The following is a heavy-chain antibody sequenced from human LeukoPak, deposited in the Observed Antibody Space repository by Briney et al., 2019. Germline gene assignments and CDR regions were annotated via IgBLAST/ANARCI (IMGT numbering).Heavy chain of an antibody. Sequence: GGSLRLSCAASGFTFISYSMNWVRQAPGKVLEWISYISSSSSTTYYADSVKGRFTISRDNAKNSLYLQMNSLRAEDTAVYYCARGLGSGRHAFDIWGQGTMVTVSS. CDR3: ARGLGSGRHAFDI. D-gene: IGHD3-10*01. V-gene: IGHV3-48*01. J-gene: IGHJ3*02. CDR1: GFTFISYS. CDR2: ISSSSSTT.